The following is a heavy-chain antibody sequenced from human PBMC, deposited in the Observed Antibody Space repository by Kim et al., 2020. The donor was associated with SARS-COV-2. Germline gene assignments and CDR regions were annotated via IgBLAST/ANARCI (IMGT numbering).Heavy chain of an antibody. CDR3: ARGVSFGVAAMGY. Sequence: SETLSLTCAVYGGSFSGYYWSWIRQPPGKGLEWIGEINHSGSTNYNPSLKSRVTISVDTSKNQFSLKLSSVTAADTAVYYCARGVSFGVAAMGYWGQGTLVTVSS. D-gene: IGHD2-15*01. CDR2: INHSGST. V-gene: IGHV4-34*01. J-gene: IGHJ4*02. CDR1: GGSFSGYY.